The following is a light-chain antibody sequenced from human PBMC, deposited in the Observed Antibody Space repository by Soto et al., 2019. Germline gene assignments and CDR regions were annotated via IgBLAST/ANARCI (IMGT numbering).Light chain of an antibody. J-gene: IGKJ1*01. CDR2: KAS. CDR1: QGIGNA. Sequence: AIQMTQSPSSLSASVGDRVTISCRASQGIGNALGWYQQKPGKPPKVLIYKASTLESGVPSNFSGSGSGTEFTLTISSLQPEDFATYYCQLYNSYPWTFGQGTKVDVK. V-gene: IGKV1-13*02. CDR3: QLYNSYPWT.